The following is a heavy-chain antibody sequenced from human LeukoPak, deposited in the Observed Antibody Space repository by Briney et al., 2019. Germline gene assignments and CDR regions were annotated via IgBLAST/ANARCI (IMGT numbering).Heavy chain of an antibody. Sequence: GGSLRLSCAASGFTFSTYGMNWVRQAPGKGLEWVSSISSSSSYIYYADSVKGRFTISRDNAKNSLYLQMNSLRAEDTAVYYCARDPWYYDSSGYFPGAFDIWGQGTMVTVSS. CDR1: GFTFSTYG. CDR2: ISSSSSYI. D-gene: IGHD3-22*01. J-gene: IGHJ3*02. CDR3: ARDPWYYDSSGYFPGAFDI. V-gene: IGHV3-21*01.